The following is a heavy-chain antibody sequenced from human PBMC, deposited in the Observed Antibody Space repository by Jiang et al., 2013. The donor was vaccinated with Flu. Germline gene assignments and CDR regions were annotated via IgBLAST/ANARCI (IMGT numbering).Heavy chain of an antibody. D-gene: IGHD1-14*01. V-gene: IGHV1-69*01. CDR3: ARSVTGLMAFXI. CDR1: GSTVSSFT. J-gene: IGHJ3*02. Sequence: SGAEVKKPGSSVKVSCKASGSTVSSFTITWVRQAPGQGLEWVGVIVPIFGTTKYAQKFQGRVTITADESTGTAYMELSSLRPEDTAVYYCARSVTGLMAFXIWGQGTMITVSS. CDR2: IVPIFGTT.